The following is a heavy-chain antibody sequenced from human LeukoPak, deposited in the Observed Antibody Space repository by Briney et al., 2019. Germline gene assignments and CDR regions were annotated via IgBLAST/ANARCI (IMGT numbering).Heavy chain of an antibody. Sequence: GGSLRLSCAASGFTFDDYAMHWVRQAPGKGLEWVSGISWNSVSIGYADSVKGRFTISRDNAKNSLYLQMNSLRAEDTALYYCARDAPYSTGWYGDGFDYWGQGTLVTVSS. D-gene: IGHD6-19*01. CDR2: ISWNSVSI. V-gene: IGHV3-9*01. CDR3: ARDAPYSTGWYGDGFDY. CDR1: GFTFDDYA. J-gene: IGHJ4*02.